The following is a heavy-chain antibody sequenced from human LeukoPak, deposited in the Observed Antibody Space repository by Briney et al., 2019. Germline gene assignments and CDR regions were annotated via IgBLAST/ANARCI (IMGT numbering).Heavy chain of an antibody. CDR2: IYWDDDK. J-gene: IGHJ4*02. CDR3: AHSFIIHSSSWSPCFDY. V-gene: IGHV2-5*02. D-gene: IGHD6-13*01. Sequence: SGPTLVKPTQTLTLTCTFSGFSLSTSGVGVGWIRQPQEKALEWLALIYWDDDKRYSPSLKSRLTITKDTSKNQVVLTMTNMDPVDTATYYCAHSFIIHSSSWSPCFDYWGQGTLVTVSS. CDR1: GFSLSTSGVG.